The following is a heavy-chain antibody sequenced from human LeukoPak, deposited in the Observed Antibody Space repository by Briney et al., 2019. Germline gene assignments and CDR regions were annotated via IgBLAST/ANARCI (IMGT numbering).Heavy chain of an antibody. CDR2: ISASGST. Sequence: GGSLRLSCAASGFTFSDYYMSWIRQAPGKGLEWVSTISASGSTYYADSVKGRFTISRDNSKNTLYLEMNSLRAEDTAVFYCARYCSGRSCYSGLDYWGQGTLVTVSS. V-gene: IGHV3-23*01. CDR3: ARYCSGRSCYSGLDY. CDR1: GFTFSDYY. J-gene: IGHJ4*02. D-gene: IGHD2-15*01.